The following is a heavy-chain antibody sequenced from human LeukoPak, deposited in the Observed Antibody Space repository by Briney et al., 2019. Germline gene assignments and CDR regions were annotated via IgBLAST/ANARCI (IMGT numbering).Heavy chain of an antibody. CDR1: GFTFSNYW. J-gene: IGHJ4*02. D-gene: IGHD5-24*01. CDR2: IDNAGSIT. Sequence: GGSLRLSCAASGFTFSNYWIHWVRQAPGKGLVWVSRIDNAGSITTYADSVKGRFTISRDNAKNSLYLQMNSLRAEDMAIYYCARVGYIDEGIDYWGQGTLVTVSS. CDR3: ARVGYIDEGIDY. V-gene: IGHV3-74*03.